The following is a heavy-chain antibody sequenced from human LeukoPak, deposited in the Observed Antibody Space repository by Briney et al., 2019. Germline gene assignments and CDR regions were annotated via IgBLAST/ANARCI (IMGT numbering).Heavy chain of an antibody. CDR3: ARGSARWFNP. V-gene: IGHV3-11*05. Sequence: GGSLRLSCAASGFTFSDSYMSWIRQAAGKGLEWVSYISSTSSHTNYADSVKGRFTISRDNAKKSLYLQMNSLRAEDTAVYYCARGSARWFNPWGQGTLVTVSS. CDR1: GFTFSDSY. CDR2: ISSTSSHT. J-gene: IGHJ5*02.